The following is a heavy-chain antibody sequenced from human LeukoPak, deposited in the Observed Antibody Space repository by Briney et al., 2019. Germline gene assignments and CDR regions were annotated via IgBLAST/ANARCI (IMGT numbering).Heavy chain of an antibody. V-gene: IGHV3-23*01. CDR1: GFTFSSYA. Sequence: GGSLRLSRAASGFTFSSYAMSWVRQAPGKGLEWVSAISGSGGSTYYADSVKGRFTISRDNSKNTLYLQMDSLRAEDTAVYYCAKDAGYCSSTSCPDYYYYGMDVWGKGTTVTVSS. D-gene: IGHD2-2*01. CDR3: AKDAGYCSSTSCPDYYYYGMDV. J-gene: IGHJ6*04. CDR2: ISGSGGST.